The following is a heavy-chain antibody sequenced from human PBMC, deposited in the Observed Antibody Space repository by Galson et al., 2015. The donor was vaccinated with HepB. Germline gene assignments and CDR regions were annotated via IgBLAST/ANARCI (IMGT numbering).Heavy chain of an antibody. Sequence: QSGAEVKKPGESLKISCKGSGYSFTNYWIGWVRQMPGKGLEWMGIIYPGDSDTRYSPSFQGQITISADKSISTAYLRWSSLKASDTAMYYCARRTAAAVTWFGPWGQGTLSPSRQ. J-gene: IGHJ5*02. CDR2: IYPGDSDT. D-gene: IGHD6-13*01. CDR1: GYSFTNYW. V-gene: IGHV5-51*01. CDR3: ARRTAAAVTWFGP.